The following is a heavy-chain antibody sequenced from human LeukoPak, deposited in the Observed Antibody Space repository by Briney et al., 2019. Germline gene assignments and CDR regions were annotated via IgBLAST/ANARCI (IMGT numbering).Heavy chain of an antibody. CDR1: GYSISSGYY. D-gene: IGHD4-17*01. CDR2: IYHSGST. J-gene: IGHJ4*02. Sequence: TSETPSLTCTVSGYSISSGYYWGWIRQPPGEGLEWIGSIYHSGSTYYNPSLKSRVTISVDTSKNQFSLKLTSVTAADTAVYYCAREVGGDFDALDYWGQGTLVTVSS. V-gene: IGHV4-38-2*02. CDR3: AREVGGDFDALDY.